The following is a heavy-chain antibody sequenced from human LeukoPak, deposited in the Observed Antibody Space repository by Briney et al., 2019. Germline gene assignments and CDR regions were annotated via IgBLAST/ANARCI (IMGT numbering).Heavy chain of an antibody. CDR2: ISAYNGNT. Sequence: ASMKVSCKASGYPFVPYGLTWVRQDPGQRREGFGLISAYNGNTTYPQKVQGRVTMTTDTSTSTAYMELRSLRSDDTAVYYCARDVSEGFGERVIDAFDIWGQGTMVTVSS. CDR1: GYPFVPYG. J-gene: IGHJ3*02. D-gene: IGHD3-10*01. CDR3: ARDVSEGFGERVIDAFDI. V-gene: IGHV1-18*01.